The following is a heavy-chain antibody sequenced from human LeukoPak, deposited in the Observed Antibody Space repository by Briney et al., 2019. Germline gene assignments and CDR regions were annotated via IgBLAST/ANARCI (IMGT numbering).Heavy chain of an antibody. Sequence: PGGSLRLSCAASGFTFDDYGMSWVRHAPGKGLEWVSGINWNGGSTVYADSVKGRFTISRDNAKNCLYLQMNSLRAEDTALYYCARDPGTTRYYYYMDVWGKGTTVTVSS. D-gene: IGHD1-7*01. CDR2: INWNGGST. CDR3: ARDPGTTRYYYYMDV. CDR1: GFTFDDYG. J-gene: IGHJ6*03. V-gene: IGHV3-20*04.